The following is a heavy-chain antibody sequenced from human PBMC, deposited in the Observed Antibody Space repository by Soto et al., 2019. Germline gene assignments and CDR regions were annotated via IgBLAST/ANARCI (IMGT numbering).Heavy chain of an antibody. Sequence: SETLSLTCTVSGGSISSSSYYWGWSRQPPGKGLEWIGTIYYSGSTYYNPSLKSRVTIFVDTSKNQFSLKLSSVTAADTAVYYCARGRRAGYDILTGYLTREYYFEYWGQGALVTVSS. D-gene: IGHD3-9*01. CDR3: ARGRRAGYDILTGYLTREYYFEY. CDR1: GGSISSSSYY. V-gene: IGHV4-39*01. CDR2: IYYSGST. J-gene: IGHJ4*02.